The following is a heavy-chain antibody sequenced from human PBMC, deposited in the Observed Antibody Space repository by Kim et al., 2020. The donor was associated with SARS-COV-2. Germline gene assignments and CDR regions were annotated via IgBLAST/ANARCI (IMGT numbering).Heavy chain of an antibody. CDR2: INHSGST. CDR3: ATKIPGIAAAGKEGDWFDP. J-gene: IGHJ5*02. V-gene: IGHV4-34*01. CDR1: GGSFSGYY. D-gene: IGHD6-13*01. Sequence: SETLSLTCAVYGGSFSGYYWSWIRQPPGKGLEWIGEINHSGSTNYNPSLKSRVTISVDTYKNQFSLKLSSVTAADMAVYYCATKIPGIAAAGKEGDWFDPWGQGTLVTVSS.